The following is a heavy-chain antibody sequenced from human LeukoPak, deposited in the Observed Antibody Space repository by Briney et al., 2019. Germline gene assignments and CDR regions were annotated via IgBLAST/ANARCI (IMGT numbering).Heavy chain of an antibody. CDR3: ARHVVDDYSGYWFDP. D-gene: IGHD5-12*01. CDR2: IDPSDSYT. V-gene: IGHV5-10-1*01. Sequence: PGESLKISCKGSGYSFTSYWISWVRQMPGKGLEWMGRIDPSDSYTNYSPSFQGHVTISADKSISTAYLQWSSLKASDTAMYYCARHVVDDYSGYWFDPWGQGTLVIVSS. CDR1: GYSFTSYW. J-gene: IGHJ5*02.